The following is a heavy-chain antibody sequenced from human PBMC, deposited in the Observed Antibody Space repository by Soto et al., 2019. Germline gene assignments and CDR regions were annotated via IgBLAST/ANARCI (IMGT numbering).Heavy chain of an antibody. CDR2: ISYDGSNK. Sequence: QVQLVESGGGVVQPGRSPRLSCAASGFTFRSYAMHWVRQAPGKGLEWVAVISYDGSNKYYADSVKGRFTISRDNSKNTLYLQMNSLRAEDTAVYYCARDGSRSGYYGWIDYGGQGTLVTVSS. V-gene: IGHV3-30-3*01. CDR1: GFTFRSYA. J-gene: IGHJ4*02. CDR3: ARDGSRSGYYGWIDY. D-gene: IGHD5-12*01.